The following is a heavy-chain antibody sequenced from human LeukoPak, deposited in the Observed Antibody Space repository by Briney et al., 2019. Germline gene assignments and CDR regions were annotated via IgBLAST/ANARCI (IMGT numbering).Heavy chain of an antibody. J-gene: IGHJ5*02. CDR2: ISSSSSTI. CDR3: ASLAVDDWFDP. Sequence: GGSLRLSCAASGFTFSSYSMNWVRQAPGKGLEWVSYISSSSSTIYYADSVKGRFTISRDNAKNSLYLQMNSLRAEDTAVYYCASLAVDDWFDPWGQGTLVTVSS. CDR1: GFTFSSYS. D-gene: IGHD6-19*01. V-gene: IGHV3-48*01.